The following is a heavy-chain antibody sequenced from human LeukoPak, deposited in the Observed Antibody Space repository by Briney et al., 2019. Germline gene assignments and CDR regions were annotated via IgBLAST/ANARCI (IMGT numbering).Heavy chain of an antibody. V-gene: IGHV1-24*01. J-gene: IGHJ4*02. Sequence: GASVKVSCKVSGYTLTELSMHWVRQAPGKGLEWMGGFDPEDGETIYAQRFQGRVTMTEDTSTDTAYMELSSLRSEDTAVYYCATDVSIYYGSGSYLAHWGQGTLVTVSS. CDR2: FDPEDGET. D-gene: IGHD3-10*01. CDR3: ATDVSIYYGSGSYLAH. CDR1: GYTLTELS.